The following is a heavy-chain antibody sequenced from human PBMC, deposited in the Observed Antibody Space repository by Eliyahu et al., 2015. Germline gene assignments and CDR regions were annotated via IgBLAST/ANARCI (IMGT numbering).Heavy chain of an antibody. CDR2: IIPIFGTA. Sequence: EVKKPGSSVKVSCKASGGTFSSYAISWVRQAPEQGLEWMGGIIPIFGTANYAQKFQGRVTITADESTSTAYMELSSLRSEDTAVYYCARDRGAPGDGSQRFWGYWFDPWGQGTLVTVSS. CDR3: ARDRGAPGDGSQRFWGYWFDP. V-gene: IGHV1-69*01. J-gene: IGHJ5*02. CDR1: GGTFSSYA. D-gene: IGHD1-26*01.